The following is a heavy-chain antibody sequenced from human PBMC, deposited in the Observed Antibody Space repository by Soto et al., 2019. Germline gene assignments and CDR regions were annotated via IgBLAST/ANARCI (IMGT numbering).Heavy chain of an antibody. D-gene: IGHD3-22*01. Sequence: GESLKIACKGSVYSFTSYWISWVRQMPGKGLEWMGRIDPSDSYTNYSPSFQGHVTISADKSISTAYLQWSSLKASDTAMYYCARLDYYDSSGYHYGMDVWGQGTTVTVSS. CDR2: IDPSDSYT. J-gene: IGHJ6*02. V-gene: IGHV5-10-1*01. CDR3: ARLDYYDSSGYHYGMDV. CDR1: VYSFTSYW.